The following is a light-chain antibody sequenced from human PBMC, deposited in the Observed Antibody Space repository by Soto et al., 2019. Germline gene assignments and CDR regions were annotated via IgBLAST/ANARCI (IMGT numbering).Light chain of an antibody. J-gene: IGKJ1*01. Sequence: EIVLTQSPGTLSLSPGERATLSCRSSQSVSSNYLAWYQQKPGQAPRLLIYDVSSRATGIPDRFSGSGSGTDFTLTISRLEPVDFAVYYCQQYGISPTFGQGTKVKIK. V-gene: IGKV3-20*01. CDR2: DVS. CDR3: QQYGISPT. CDR1: QSVSSNY.